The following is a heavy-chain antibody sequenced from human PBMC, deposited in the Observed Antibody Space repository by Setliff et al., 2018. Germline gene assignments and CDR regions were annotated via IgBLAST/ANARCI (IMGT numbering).Heavy chain of an antibody. Sequence: PGGSLRLSCAASGLTFNSYAMSWVRQAPGKGLEWVSTVSVSGDNTYYTDSVKGRFTTSRDNSKNTLSLQMSSLRTEDTAIYFCTTDPYRPYYDFWSGFYTWGQGALVTISS. CDR1: GLTFNSYA. D-gene: IGHD3-3*01. V-gene: IGHV3-23*01. J-gene: IGHJ5*02. CDR2: VSVSGDNT. CDR3: TTDPYRPYYDFWSGFYT.